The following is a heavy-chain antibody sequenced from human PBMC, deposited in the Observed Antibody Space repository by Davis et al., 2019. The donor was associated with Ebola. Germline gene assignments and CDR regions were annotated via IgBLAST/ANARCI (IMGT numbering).Heavy chain of an antibody. CDR1: GGSFTDYF. D-gene: IGHD6-19*01. CDR2: IYYTGST. J-gene: IGHJ6*02. CDR3: ARVPSSVPYSHLYDLDL. V-gene: IGHV4-31*11. Sequence: MPSETLSLTCAVYGGSFTDYFWSWIRQPPEKGLEWIGYIYYTGSTYYNPSLKGRVAMSVDTSKNQFSLNLSSVTVADTAVYYCARVPSSVPYSHLYDLDLWGQGTTVTVSS.